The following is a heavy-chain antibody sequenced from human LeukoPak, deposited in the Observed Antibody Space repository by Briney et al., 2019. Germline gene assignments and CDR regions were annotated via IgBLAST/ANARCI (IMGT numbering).Heavy chain of an antibody. Sequence: PGRSLRLSCAASGSTFSSYGMHWVRQAPGKGLEWVAVISYDGSNKYYADSVKGRFTISRDNSKNTLYLQMNSLRAEDTAVYYCAKGRNPYDSSGYYDLWGQGTLVTVSS. CDR1: GSTFSSYG. V-gene: IGHV3-30*18. CDR2: ISYDGSNK. D-gene: IGHD3-22*01. J-gene: IGHJ4*02. CDR3: AKGRNPYDSSGYYDL.